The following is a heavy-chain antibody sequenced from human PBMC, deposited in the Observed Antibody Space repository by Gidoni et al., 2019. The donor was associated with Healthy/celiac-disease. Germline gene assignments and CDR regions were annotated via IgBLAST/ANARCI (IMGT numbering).Heavy chain of an antibody. V-gene: IGHV1-18*01. D-gene: IGHD3-10*01. CDR1: GYTFTSSG. CDR2: ISAYNGNT. CDR3: AREGTYYYGSGSSGGYYYYYGMDV. Sequence: QVQLVQSGAEVKKPGASVKVSCKASGYTFTSSGISWVRQAPGQGLEWMGWISAYNGNTNYAQKLQGRVTMTTDTSTSTAYRELRSLRSDDTAVYYCAREGTYYYGSGSSGGYYYYYGMDVWGQGTTVTVSS. J-gene: IGHJ6*02.